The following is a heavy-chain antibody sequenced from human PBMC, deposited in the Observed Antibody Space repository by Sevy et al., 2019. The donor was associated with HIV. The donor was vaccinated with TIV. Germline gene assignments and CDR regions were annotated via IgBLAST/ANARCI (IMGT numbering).Heavy chain of an antibody. J-gene: IGHJ1*01. CDR1: GFTFIKAW. D-gene: IGHD6-19*01. V-gene: IGHV3-15*07. Sequence: GGSLRLSCAASGFTFIKAWMNWVRQAPGKGLEWVGRIKSKTDGGTTDYATPVKGRFTLSRDDSENTLYLQMNTLKTEETAVYYCTTATPPGYNSGWYRTEYFQHWGQGTLVTVSS. CDR2: IKSKTDGGTT. CDR3: TTATPPGYNSGWYRTEYFQH.